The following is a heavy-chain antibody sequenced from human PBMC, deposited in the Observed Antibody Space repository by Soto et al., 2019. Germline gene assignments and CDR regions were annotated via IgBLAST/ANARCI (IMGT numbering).Heavy chain of an antibody. CDR1: GGSFSGYY. V-gene: IGHV4-34*01. CDR3: ARDKITCLFDY. D-gene: IGHD3-10*01. Sequence: QVQLQQWGAGLLKPSETLSLTCAVYGGSFSGYYWTWIRQPPGTGLEWIGEINHSGSTNYNPSLKSGATISVDTSKNQFFLNLTTVADADAAVYYCARDKITCLFDYWGQGTLVTVSS. J-gene: IGHJ4*02. CDR2: INHSGST.